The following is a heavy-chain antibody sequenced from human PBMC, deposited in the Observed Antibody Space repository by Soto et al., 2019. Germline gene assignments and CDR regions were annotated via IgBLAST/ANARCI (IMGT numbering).Heavy chain of an antibody. CDR2: IYYSGST. V-gene: IGHV4-39*01. D-gene: IGHD3-9*01. CDR1: GGSISSSSYY. CDR3: ARRSHWTDYDIFTGYRGLFDY. J-gene: IGHJ4*02. Sequence: PSETLSLTCTVSGGSISSSSYYWGWIRQPPGKGLEWIGSIYYSGSTYYNPSLKSRVTISVDTSKNQFSLKLSSVTAADTAVYYCARRSHWTDYDIFTGYRGLFDYWGQGTLVTVSS.